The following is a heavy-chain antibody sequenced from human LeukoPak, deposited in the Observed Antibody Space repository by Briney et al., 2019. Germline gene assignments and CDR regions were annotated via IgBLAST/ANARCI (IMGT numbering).Heavy chain of an antibody. D-gene: IGHD6-25*01. CDR3: ARSTYSSGSYYFDY. CDR2: IWSDGINK. J-gene: IGHJ4*02. V-gene: IGHV3-33*01. CDR1: GFTFSNYG. Sequence: PGRSLRLSCAASGFTFSNYGIHWVRQAPGKGLEWVAVIWSDGINKYYVDSVKGRFTISRDNSKNTLYLQMNSLRADDTAVYCARSTYSSGSYYFDYWGQGSLVTVSS.